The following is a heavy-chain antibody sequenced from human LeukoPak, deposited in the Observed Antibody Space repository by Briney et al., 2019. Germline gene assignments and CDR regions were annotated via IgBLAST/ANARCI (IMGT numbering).Heavy chain of an antibody. D-gene: IGHD6-19*01. V-gene: IGHV4-59*01. CDR2: IYYSGSA. J-gene: IGHJ4*02. CDR1: GGSISSYY. Sequence: PSQTLSLTCTVSGGSISSYYWSWIWQPPGKGLEWIGYIYYSGSANYNPSLKSRVTISVDTSKNQFSLKLSSVTAADTAVYYCARLSSGWAFDYWGQGTLVTVSS. CDR3: ARLSSGWAFDY.